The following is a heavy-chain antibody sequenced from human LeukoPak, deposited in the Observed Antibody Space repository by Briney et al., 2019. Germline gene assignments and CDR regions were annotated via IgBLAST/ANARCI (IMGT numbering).Heavy chain of an antibody. CDR1: GDSFSGYY. Sequence: SETLSLTCVVYGDSFSGYYWTWIRQPPGKGLEWIGEINHSGSTNYNPSLKSRVTISVDTSKNQFSLKLSSVTAADTAVYYCARVQGYDWAGYYYYYMDVWGKGTTVTISS. V-gene: IGHV4-34*01. D-gene: IGHD5-12*01. J-gene: IGHJ6*03. CDR2: INHSGST. CDR3: ARVQGYDWAGYYYYYMDV.